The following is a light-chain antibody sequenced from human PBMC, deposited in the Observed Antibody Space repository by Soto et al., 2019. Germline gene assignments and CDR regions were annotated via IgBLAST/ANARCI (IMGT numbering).Light chain of an antibody. J-gene: IGKJ4*01. Sequence: DILMTQSPLSLPVTPGEPASISCRSSQSLLHSNGYNYLDWYLQKPGQSPQLLIYLGSNRASGVPDRFSGSGLGTDFTLKISRVEAEDVGVYYCMQALQTPRAFGGGTKVEIK. CDR2: LGS. CDR1: QSLLHSNGYNY. CDR3: MQALQTPRA. V-gene: IGKV2-28*01.